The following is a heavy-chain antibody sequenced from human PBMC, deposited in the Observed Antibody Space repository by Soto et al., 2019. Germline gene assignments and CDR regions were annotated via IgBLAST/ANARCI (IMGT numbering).Heavy chain of an antibody. Sequence: QVQLLESGGGLVKPGGSLRLSCVASGFIFSDYYMSWIRQAPGKGLECVAYISVSSTYANYADSVEGRFTISGDNAENSLFLQMNSLRVEDSAVYFCARGVRYYSSEKPANFDYWGQGALVTVSS. D-gene: IGHD2-21*01. J-gene: IGHJ4*02. CDR3: ARGVRYYSSEKPANFDY. CDR2: ISVSSTYA. V-gene: IGHV3-11*03. CDR1: GFIFSDYY.